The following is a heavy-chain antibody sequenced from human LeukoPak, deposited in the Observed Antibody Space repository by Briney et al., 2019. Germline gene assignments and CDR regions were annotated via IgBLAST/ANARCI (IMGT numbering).Heavy chain of an antibody. V-gene: IGHV4-34*01. CDR3: ARGDSSGWYAGGYYFDY. CDR1: GGSFSGYY. Sequence: SETLSLTCAVYGGSFSGYYWSWIRQPPGEGLEWIGEINHSGSTNYNPSLKSRVTISVDTSKNQFSLKLSSVTAADTAVYYCARGDSSGWYAGGYYFDYWGQGTLVTVSS. D-gene: IGHD6-13*01. CDR2: INHSGST. J-gene: IGHJ4*02.